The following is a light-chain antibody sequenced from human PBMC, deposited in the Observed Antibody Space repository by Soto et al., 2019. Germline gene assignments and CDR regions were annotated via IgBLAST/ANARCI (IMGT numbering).Light chain of an antibody. CDR3: HQRYNWLT. J-gene: IGKJ4*01. V-gene: IGKV3D-20*02. CDR2: GAS. Sequence: EIVLTQSPGTLSLSPGERATLSCRASQSVSSSYLAWYQQKPGRAPRLLIYGASSRATGIPDRFSGSGSGTDFILTISSLEPEDSAVYYCHQRYNWLTFGGGTKVEIK. CDR1: QSVSSSY.